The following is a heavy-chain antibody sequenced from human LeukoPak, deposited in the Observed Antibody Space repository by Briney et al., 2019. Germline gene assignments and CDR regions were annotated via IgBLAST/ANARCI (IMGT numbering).Heavy chain of an antibody. V-gene: IGHV3-33*01. Sequence: GGSLRLSCAASGFTFSSYGMHWVRQAPGKGLEWVAVIWYDGSNKYYTDSVKGRFTISRDNSKNTLYLQMNSLRAEDTAVYYCAREFGGSGSYYNPDYWGQGTLVTVSS. J-gene: IGHJ4*02. D-gene: IGHD3-10*01. CDR1: GFTFSSYG. CDR3: AREFGGSGSYYNPDY. CDR2: IWYDGSNK.